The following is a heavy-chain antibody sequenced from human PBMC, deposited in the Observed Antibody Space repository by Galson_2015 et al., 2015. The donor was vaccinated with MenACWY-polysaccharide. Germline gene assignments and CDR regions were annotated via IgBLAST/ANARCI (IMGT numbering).Heavy chain of an antibody. Sequence: LRLSCAASGFTFSSYSMDWVRQAPGKGLEWVSYISSGGTIYYADSVKGRFTISRDNAKNSLYLQMNSLRDDDTAVYYCARVLKGLVGATPDYWGQGTLVTVSS. CDR1: GFTFSSYS. CDR2: ISSGGTI. V-gene: IGHV3-48*02. J-gene: IGHJ4*02. CDR3: ARVLKGLVGATPDY. D-gene: IGHD1-26*01.